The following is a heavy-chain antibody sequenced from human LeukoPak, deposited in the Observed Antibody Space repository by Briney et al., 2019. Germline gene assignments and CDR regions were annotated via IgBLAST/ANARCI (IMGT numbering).Heavy chain of an antibody. Sequence: GGSLRLSCEASGFTFSDSWMTWVRQAPGKGLEWVAHIKEDGTDKNYVDSVKGRFTISRDNAKKSLFLQMNSPRAEDTALYYCARDRGWFTFDYWGQGTLVTVSS. V-gene: IGHV3-7*01. D-gene: IGHD6-19*01. CDR1: GFTFSDSW. CDR3: ARDRGWFTFDY. J-gene: IGHJ4*02. CDR2: IKEDGTDK.